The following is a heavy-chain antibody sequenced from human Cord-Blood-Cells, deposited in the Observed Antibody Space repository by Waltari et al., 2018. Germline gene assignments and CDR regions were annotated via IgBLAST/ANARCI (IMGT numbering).Heavy chain of an antibody. D-gene: IGHD6-13*01. CDR1: GYTFTGYY. V-gene: IGHV1-2*02. CDR2: INPNSGGT. CDR3: ARDPAAGGY. Sequence: QVQLVQSGAEVKKPGASVKVSCKASGYTFTGYYMHWVRQAPGQGLEWMGWINPNSGGTNYAQKVQGRVTMTRDTSISTAYMELSRLRSDDTAVYYCARDPAAGGYWGQGTLVTVSS. J-gene: IGHJ4*02.